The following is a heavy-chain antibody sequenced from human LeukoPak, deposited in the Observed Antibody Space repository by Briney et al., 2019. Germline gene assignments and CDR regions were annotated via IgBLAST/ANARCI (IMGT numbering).Heavy chain of an antibody. CDR1: GFTFSSYG. V-gene: IGHV3-33*01. CDR2: IWYDGSNK. Sequence: GRSLRLSRAASGFTFSSYGMHWVRQAPGKGLEWVAVIWYDGSNKYYADSVKGRFTISRDNSKNTLYLQMNSLRAEDTAVYYCARDIAAAGSRYYYYGMDVWGQGTTVTVSS. J-gene: IGHJ6*02. CDR3: ARDIAAAGSRYYYYGMDV. D-gene: IGHD6-13*01.